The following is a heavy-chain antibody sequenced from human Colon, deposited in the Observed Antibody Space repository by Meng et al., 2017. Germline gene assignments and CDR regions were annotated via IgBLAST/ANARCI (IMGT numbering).Heavy chain of an antibody. CDR2: MHYSGIA. CDR1: GASISSGAFY. CDR3: ARDSGYDKNWFDP. D-gene: IGHD5-12*01. Sequence: VPRQESGPGLVKPSQSLPLTCTVSGASISSGAFYWGWVRQHPGKGLEWIGYMHYSGIANYNPSLNSRIAISVDTSKNHFSLKLSSVTAADTAVYYCARDSGYDKNWFDPWGQGTLVTVSS. V-gene: IGHV4-31*03. J-gene: IGHJ5*02.